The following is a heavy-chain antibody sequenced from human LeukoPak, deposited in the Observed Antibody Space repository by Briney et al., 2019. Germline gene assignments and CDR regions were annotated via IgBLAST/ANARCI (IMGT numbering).Heavy chain of an antibody. Sequence: SQTLSLTCAISGDSVSSNSAAWNWIRQSPSRGLEWLGRTYCRSKWYNDYAVSVKSRITINPDTSKNQFSLQLNSVTPEDTAVYYCARGGGWLQFRIWYFDLWGRGTLVTVSS. J-gene: IGHJ2*01. CDR2: TYCRSKWYN. V-gene: IGHV6-1*01. CDR3: ARGGGWLQFRIWYFDL. CDR1: GDSVSSNSAA. D-gene: IGHD5-24*01.